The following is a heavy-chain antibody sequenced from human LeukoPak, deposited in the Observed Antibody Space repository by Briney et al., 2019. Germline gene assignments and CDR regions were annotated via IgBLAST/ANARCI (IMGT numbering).Heavy chain of an antibody. Sequence: QPGGSLRLSSAASGFTFSSYAMSWVRQAPGKGLEWVSGISGSGSITYYADYVKGRFTISRDNSKSTLFLEMSSPRAEDTAVYYCAKQTRYDSPAGGRGFDYWGQGTLVTVSS. CDR2: ISGSGSIT. D-gene: IGHD3-22*01. CDR1: GFTFSSYA. V-gene: IGHV3-23*01. CDR3: AKQTRYDSPAGGRGFDY. J-gene: IGHJ4*02.